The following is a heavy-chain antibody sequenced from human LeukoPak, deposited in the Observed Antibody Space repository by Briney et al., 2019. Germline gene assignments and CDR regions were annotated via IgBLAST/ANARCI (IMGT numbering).Heavy chain of an antibody. Sequence: PGRSLRLSCTASGFTFGDYAMSWVRQAPGKGLEWVGFIRSKAYGGTTEYAASVKGRFTISRDDSKSIAYLQMSSLKTEDTAVYYCTRTMVRGVVPNYYYYGMDVWGKGTTVTVSS. J-gene: IGHJ6*04. CDR3: TRTMVRGVVPNYYYYGMDV. D-gene: IGHD3-10*01. CDR2: IRSKAYGGTT. CDR1: GFTFGDYA. V-gene: IGHV3-49*04.